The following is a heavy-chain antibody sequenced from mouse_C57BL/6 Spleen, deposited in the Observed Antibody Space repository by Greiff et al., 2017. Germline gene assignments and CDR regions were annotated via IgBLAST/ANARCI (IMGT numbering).Heavy chain of an antibody. J-gene: IGHJ1*03. V-gene: IGHV5-17*01. D-gene: IGHD4-1*01. CDR3: ARRVLTGRGYFDV. CDR2: ISSGSSTI. CDR1: GFTFSDYG. Sequence: EVQVVESGGGLVKPGGSLKLSCAASGFTFSDYGMHWVRQAPEKGLEWVAYISSGSSTIYYADTVKGRFTISRDNAKNTLFLQMTSLRSEDTAMYYCARRVLTGRGYFDVWGTGTTVTVSS.